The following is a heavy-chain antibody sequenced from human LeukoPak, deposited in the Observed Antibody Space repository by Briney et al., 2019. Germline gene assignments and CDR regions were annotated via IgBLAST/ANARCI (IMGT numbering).Heavy chain of an antibody. V-gene: IGHV3-23*01. CDR2: ISGNGGNT. D-gene: IGHD2-15*01. CDR1: GLTFSSYA. J-gene: IGHJ3*02. Sequence: GGSLRLSCAASGLTFSSYAMSWVRQAPGKGLEWVSSISGNGGNTYYADSVKGRFTISRDNSKNTLYLQMNSLRAEDTAVYYCAREADYSGGRCYRGAFDIWGQGTMVTVSS. CDR3: AREADYSGGRCYRGAFDI.